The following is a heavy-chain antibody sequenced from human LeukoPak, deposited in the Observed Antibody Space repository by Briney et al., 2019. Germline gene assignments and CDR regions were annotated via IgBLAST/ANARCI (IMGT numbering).Heavy chain of an antibody. D-gene: IGHD2-21*01. J-gene: IGHJ3*02. V-gene: IGHV3-23*01. CDR1: GFTFSTYA. Sequence: GGSLRLSCAASGFTFSTYAMTWVRQAPGKVLERVSSISDSGGSTYYADSVKGRFTISRDNAKNSLYLQMNSMRAEDTAVYYCARDFSPSCGGDCYLDAFDIWGQGTMVTVSS. CDR3: ARDFSPSCGGDCYLDAFDI. CDR2: ISDSGGST.